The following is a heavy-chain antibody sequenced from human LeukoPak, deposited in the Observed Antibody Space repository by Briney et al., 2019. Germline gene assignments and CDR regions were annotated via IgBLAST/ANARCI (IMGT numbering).Heavy chain of an antibody. Sequence: GASVKVSCKASGYTFTNFYLHWVRQAPGQGLEWMGIINPTTGSTTYAQKLQGRVTMTRDMSTSTAYMELRSLRSDDTAVYYCARYCSSTSCRHSYYYGMDVWGQGTTVTVSS. CDR3: ARYCSSTSCRHSYYYGMDV. CDR2: INPTTGST. CDR1: GYTFTNFY. V-gene: IGHV1-46*01. J-gene: IGHJ6*02. D-gene: IGHD2-2*01.